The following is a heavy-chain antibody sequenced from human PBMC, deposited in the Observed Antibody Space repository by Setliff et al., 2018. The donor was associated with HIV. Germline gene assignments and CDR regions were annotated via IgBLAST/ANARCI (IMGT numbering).Heavy chain of an antibody. CDR1: GYSLTDLS. CDR3: ATIRAYYYDSSGQEYFNY. CDR2: FDPEDGET. J-gene: IGHJ1*01. Sequence: ASVKVSCKGSGYSLTDLSIHWVRQAPGKGLEWMGGFDPEDGETVYAQKLQGRVTMTEDTSTETACMELSSLRSEDTAMYYCATIRAYYYDSSGQEYFNYWGHGTLVTVSS. V-gene: IGHV1-24*01. D-gene: IGHD3-22*01.